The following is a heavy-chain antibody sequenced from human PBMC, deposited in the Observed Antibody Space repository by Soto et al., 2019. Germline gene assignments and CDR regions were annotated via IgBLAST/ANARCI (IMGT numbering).Heavy chain of an antibody. CDR2: ISRYGDFT. Sequence: EVQLLESGGDLIQPGGSLRLSCAASGFTFNIYAMTWVRQAPGKGLEWVSAISRYGDFTYYADSVEGRFTISRDNSKNTLYLQMNRLRAEDTAVYYCAKDRYLDDDSRGYLFDKWGQGTVVTVSS. CDR1: GFTFNIYA. D-gene: IGHD3-22*01. V-gene: IGHV3-23*01. CDR3: AKDRYLDDDSRGYLFDK. J-gene: IGHJ4*02.